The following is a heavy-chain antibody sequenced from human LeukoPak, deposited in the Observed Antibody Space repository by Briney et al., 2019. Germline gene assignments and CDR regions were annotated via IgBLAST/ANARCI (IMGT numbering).Heavy chain of an antibody. CDR2: IKQDGSEK. J-gene: IGHJ4*02. V-gene: IGHV3-7*01. CDR1: GFTFSNYW. CDR3: ARDAQPLGYCSGGSCYDLDY. Sequence: PGGSLRLSCAASGFTFSNYWMSWVRQAPGKGLEWVANIKQDGSEKYYVDSVKGRFTISRDNAKNSLYLQMNSLRAEETAVYYCARDAQPLGYCSGGSCYDLDYWGQGTLVTVSS. D-gene: IGHD2-15*01.